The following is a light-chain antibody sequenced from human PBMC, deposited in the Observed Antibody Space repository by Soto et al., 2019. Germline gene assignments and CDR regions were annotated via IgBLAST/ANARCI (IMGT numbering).Light chain of an antibody. J-gene: IGKJ2*01. Sequence: EIVMTQSPATLSVSPGERATLSCRASQSVSSNLAWYQQKPGQAPRLLIYGASTRATGIPARFSGSGSGTEFTLTICSLQSEDFAVYYCQQYNNWPPYIFGQGTKQEIK. V-gene: IGKV3-15*01. CDR2: GAS. CDR1: QSVSSN. CDR3: QQYNNWPPYI.